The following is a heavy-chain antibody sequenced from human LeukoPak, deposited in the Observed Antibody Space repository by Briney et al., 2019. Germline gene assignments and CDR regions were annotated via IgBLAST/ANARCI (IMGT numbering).Heavy chain of an antibody. CDR2: VSGKGDET. V-gene: IGHV3-23*01. Sequence: PGGSLRLSCAASGLTFRSYAMSWVRQAPGKGLEWASTVSGKGDETYYADSVKGRFTLSRDNSKNTLYLQMNSLRAEDTAVYYCAKGGHYSLFDSWGQGTLVTVSS. J-gene: IGHJ5*01. CDR1: GLTFRSYA. CDR3: AKGGHYSLFDS. D-gene: IGHD1-26*01.